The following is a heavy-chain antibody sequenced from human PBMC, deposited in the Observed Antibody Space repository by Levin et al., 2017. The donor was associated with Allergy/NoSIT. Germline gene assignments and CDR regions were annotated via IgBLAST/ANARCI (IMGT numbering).Heavy chain of an antibody. J-gene: IGHJ6*02. CDR1: GFTFSSYA. CDR2: ISYDGSNK. Sequence: PGGSLRLSCAASGFTFSSYAMHWVRQAPGKGLEWVAVISYDGSNKYYADSVKGRFTISRDNSKNTLYLQMNSLRAEDTAVYYCARDLKPRDYYYYGMDGWGQGTTVTVSS. V-gene: IGHV3-30*04. CDR3: ARDLKPRDYYYYGMDG. D-gene: IGHD1-14*01.